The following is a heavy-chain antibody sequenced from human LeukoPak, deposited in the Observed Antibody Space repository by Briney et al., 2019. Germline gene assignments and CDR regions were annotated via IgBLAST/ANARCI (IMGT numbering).Heavy chain of an antibody. V-gene: IGHV4-61*02. D-gene: IGHD3-3*01. Sequence: SETLSLTCTVSGGSISSGSYYWNWIRQPAGRGLEWIGRIYISGRTNYNPSLKSRVTISIDTSKNQFSLRLSSVTAADTAQYYCASTSPNNWLQFLEWLPPYYRGQGALVTISS. CDR3: ASTSPNNWLQFLEWLPPYY. J-gene: IGHJ4*02. CDR2: IYISGRT. CDR1: GGSISSGSYY.